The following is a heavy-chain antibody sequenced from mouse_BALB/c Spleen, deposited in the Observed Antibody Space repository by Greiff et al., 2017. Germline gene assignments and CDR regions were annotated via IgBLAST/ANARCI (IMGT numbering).Heavy chain of an antibody. CDR3: AIYGNYLDY. CDR2: IYPGSGNT. V-gene: IGHV1-63*01. Sequence: VQLQQSGAELVRPGTSVKISCKDSGYAFTNYWLGWVKQRPGHGLEWIGDIYPGSGNTYYNEKFKGKATLTADKSSSTAYMQLSSLTSEDSAVYFCAIYGNYLDYWGQGTTLTVSS. CDR1: GYAFTNYW. J-gene: IGHJ2*01. D-gene: IGHD2-1*01.